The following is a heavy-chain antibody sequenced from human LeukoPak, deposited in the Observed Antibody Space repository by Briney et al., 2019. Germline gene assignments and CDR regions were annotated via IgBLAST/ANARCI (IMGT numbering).Heavy chain of an antibody. CDR3: AAFGDYYGSGSYPEFDY. CDR2: ISSSSTYI. Sequence: GGSLRLSCVASGFTFTSYSMTWVRQAPGKGLEWVSSISSSSTYIYYADSDSVKGRFTISRDNSKNTLYLQMNSLRAEDTAVYYCAAFGDYYGSGSYPEFDYWGQGTLVTVSS. V-gene: IGHV3-21*01. D-gene: IGHD3-10*01. CDR1: GFTFTSYS. J-gene: IGHJ4*02.